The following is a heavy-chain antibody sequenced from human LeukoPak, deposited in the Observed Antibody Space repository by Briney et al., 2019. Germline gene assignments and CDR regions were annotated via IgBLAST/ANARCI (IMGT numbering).Heavy chain of an antibody. CDR3: AKEHGSGSYYKGGFDY. Sequence: PGGSLRLSCAASGFTFDDYAMHWVRRAPGKGLEWVSLISWGGGSTYYADSVKGRFTISRDNSKNSLCLQMNSLRAEDTALYYCAKEHGSGSYYKGGFDYWGQGTLVTVSS. CDR2: ISWGGGST. V-gene: IGHV3-43D*03. D-gene: IGHD3-10*01. J-gene: IGHJ4*02. CDR1: GFTFDDYA.